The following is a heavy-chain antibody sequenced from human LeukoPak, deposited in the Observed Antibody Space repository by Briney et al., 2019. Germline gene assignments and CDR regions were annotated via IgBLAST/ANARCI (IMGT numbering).Heavy chain of an antibody. CDR2: ISAYNGNT. Sequence: GASVKVSCKASGYTFSGHYLHWVRQAPGQGLEWMGWISAYNGNTNYAQKLQGRVTMTTDTSTSTAYMELRSLRSDDTAVYYCARDQYDLVDSYYYYGMDVWGQGTTVTVSS. V-gene: IGHV1-18*04. J-gene: IGHJ6*02. CDR1: GYTFSGHY. D-gene: IGHD2/OR15-2a*01. CDR3: ARDQYDLVDSYYYYGMDV.